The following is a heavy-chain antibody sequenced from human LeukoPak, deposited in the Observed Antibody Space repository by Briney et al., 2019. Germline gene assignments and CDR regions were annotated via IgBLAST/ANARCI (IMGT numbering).Heavy chain of an antibody. V-gene: IGHV3-48*03. CDR2: IGLSGITK. D-gene: IGHD6-19*01. CDR1: GFTFSSYE. CDR3: ATGSGLGE. J-gene: IGHJ4*02. Sequence: QAGGSLRLSCAASGFTFSSYEMNWVRQAPGKGLEWVSYIGLSGITKYYADSVKGRFTISRDNARNSLYLQLNSLRVEDTALYYCATGSGLGEWGQGTLVTVSS.